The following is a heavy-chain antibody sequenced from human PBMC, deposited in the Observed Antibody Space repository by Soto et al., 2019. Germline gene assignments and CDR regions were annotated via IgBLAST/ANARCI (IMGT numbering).Heavy chain of an antibody. Sequence: PSETLYLTCAVYGGSANGYYWNWIRQPPGKGLEWIGEINHTGGTHYNPSLKSRVTMSVDTSKNQFSLRLSSVTAADTAIYYCATRITVFGLLIPPFDPWGQGTQVTVS. CDR3: ATRITVFGLLIPPFDP. V-gene: IGHV4-34*01. J-gene: IGHJ5*02. CDR1: GGSANGYY. CDR2: INHTGGT. D-gene: IGHD3-3*01.